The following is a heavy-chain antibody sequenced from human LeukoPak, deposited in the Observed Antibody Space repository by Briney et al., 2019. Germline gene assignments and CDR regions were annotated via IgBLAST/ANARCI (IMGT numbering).Heavy chain of an antibody. Sequence: ASVKVSCKVSGYRFTELSRHWVRPAPGKGLEWLGGFDLVHGDTIYAQKFQGRVTMTEDTSTDTSYMELSSLGSEDTAVYFCTAGRAYSLLDFWGQGTLVIVSS. CDR3: TAGRAYSLLDF. CDR2: FDLVHGDT. J-gene: IGHJ4*02. CDR1: GYRFTELS. V-gene: IGHV1-24*01. D-gene: IGHD5-18*01.